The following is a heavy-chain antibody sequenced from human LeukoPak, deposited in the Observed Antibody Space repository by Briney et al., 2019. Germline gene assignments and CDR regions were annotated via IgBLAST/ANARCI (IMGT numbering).Heavy chain of an antibody. CDR3: AAQRGWWVYYFDY. CDR2: INHSGST. CDR1: GGSFSGYY. V-gene: IGHV4-34*01. D-gene: IGHD2-8*02. Sequence: SETLSLTCAVYGGSFSGYYWSWIRQPPGKGLEWIGEINHSGSTNYNPSLKSRVTISVDTSKNQFSLKLSSVTAADTAVYYCAAQRGWWVYYFDYWGQGTLVTVSS. J-gene: IGHJ4*02.